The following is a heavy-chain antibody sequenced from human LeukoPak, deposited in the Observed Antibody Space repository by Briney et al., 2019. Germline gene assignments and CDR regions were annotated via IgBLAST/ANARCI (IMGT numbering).Heavy chain of an antibody. D-gene: IGHD2-2*01. CDR2: ISWNSGSI. Sequence: SLRLSCAASGFTFDDYAMHWVRQAPGKGLEWVSGISWNSGSIGYADSVKGRFTISRDNAKNSLYLQMNSLRAEDTALYYCAKGRDKYQLLSKNWFDPWGQGTLVTVSS. J-gene: IGHJ5*02. V-gene: IGHV3-9*01. CDR1: GFTFDDYA. CDR3: AKGRDKYQLLSKNWFDP.